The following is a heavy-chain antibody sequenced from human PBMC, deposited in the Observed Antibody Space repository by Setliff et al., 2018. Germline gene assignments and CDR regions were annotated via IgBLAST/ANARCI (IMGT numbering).Heavy chain of an antibody. CDR1: GGTFSSNG. J-gene: IGHJ6*03. CDR3: ARERGDIVTTTSYYYYLDV. D-gene: IGHD5-12*01. CDR2: INPIFGTT. Sequence: SVKVSCKASGGTFSSNGISWVRQAPGQGLEWMGGINPIFGTTTYAQKFQGRLTVTTDESTNTAYMELSSLRSEDTAVYYCARERGDIVTTTSYYYYLDVWGKGTTVTV. V-gene: IGHV1-69*05.